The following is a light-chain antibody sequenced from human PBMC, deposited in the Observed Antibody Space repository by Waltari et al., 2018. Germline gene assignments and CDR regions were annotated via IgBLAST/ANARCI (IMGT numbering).Light chain of an antibody. Sequence: DIQMTQSTSSLSASVGDRVTITCRASQGINNHFAWFQQKPGEAPKSLIYDASILERGVPSRFSGSGSGTDFTLTISSLQPEDFAVYYCQQCHNYPRTLGQGTRVDIK. V-gene: IGKV1-16*01. J-gene: IGKJ1*01. CDR1: QGINNH. CDR2: DAS. CDR3: QQCHNYPRT.